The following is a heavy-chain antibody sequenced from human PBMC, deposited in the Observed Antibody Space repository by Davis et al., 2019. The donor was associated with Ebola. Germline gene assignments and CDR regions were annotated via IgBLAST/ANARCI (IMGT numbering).Heavy chain of an antibody. V-gene: IGHV4-59*01. Sequence: MPSETLSLTCAVYGGSFSGYYWSWIRQPPGKGLEWIGYIYYSGSTNYNPSLKSRVTISVDTSKNQFSLKLSSVTAADTAVYYCARGLVYCGGDCYPRFDAFDIWGQGTMVTVSS. CDR1: GGSFSGYY. D-gene: IGHD2-21*01. J-gene: IGHJ3*02. CDR3: ARGLVYCGGDCYPRFDAFDI. CDR2: IYYSGST.